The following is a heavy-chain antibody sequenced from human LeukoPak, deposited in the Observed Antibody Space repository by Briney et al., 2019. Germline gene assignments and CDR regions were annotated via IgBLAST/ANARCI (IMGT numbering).Heavy chain of an antibody. CDR3: ARIRAPSSFGQRESDY. J-gene: IGHJ4*02. CDR2: INTNTRNP. Sequence: ASVKVSCKASGYTFTGYYMHWVRQAPGQGLEWMGGINTNTRNPTYAQGFTGRFVFSLDTSVSTAYLQISSLKAEDTAVYYCARIRAPSSFGQRESDYWGQGTLVTVSS. D-gene: IGHD3-3*02. V-gene: IGHV7-4-1*02. CDR1: GYTFTGYY.